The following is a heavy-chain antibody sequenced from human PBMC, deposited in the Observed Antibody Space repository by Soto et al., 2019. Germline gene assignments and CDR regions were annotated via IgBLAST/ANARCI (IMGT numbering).Heavy chain of an antibody. J-gene: IGHJ6*02. CDR2: IYYSGST. CDR3: ARDRGGYSFYYGMDV. D-gene: IGHD5-12*01. V-gene: IGHV4-30-4*01. CDR1: GGSISSGDYY. Sequence: LSLTCTVSGGSISSGDYYWSWIRQPPGKGLEWIGYIYYSGSTYYNPSLKSRVTISVDTSKNQFSLKLSSVTAADTAVYYCARDRGGYSFYYGMDVWGQGTTVTVSS.